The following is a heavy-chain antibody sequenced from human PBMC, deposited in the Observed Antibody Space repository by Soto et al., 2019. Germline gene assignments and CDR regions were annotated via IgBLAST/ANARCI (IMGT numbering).Heavy chain of an antibody. D-gene: IGHD3-16*01. Sequence: SETLSLTCTVSGGSVSSGPYYWSWIRQPPGKGLEWIGYIYYSGNTNYNPTLKSRITVTPDTSKNQFSLHLNSVTPEDTAVYYCAREFPYYVSSDGYLDYWGQGALVTVSS. CDR1: GGSVSSGPYY. V-gene: IGHV4-61*01. J-gene: IGHJ4*02. CDR2: IYYSGNT. CDR3: AREFPYYVSSDGYLDY.